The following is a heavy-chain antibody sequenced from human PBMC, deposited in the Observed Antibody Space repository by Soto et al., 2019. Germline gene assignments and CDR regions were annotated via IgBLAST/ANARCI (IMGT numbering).Heavy chain of an antibody. CDR3: AKQGIEVAGTDYFDY. CDR2: ISHDGSNA. D-gene: IGHD6-19*01. Sequence: QVQLVESGGGVVQPGKSLRLSCAAAGFIFRSYGVHWVRQAPGKGLEWVAVISHDGSNAYYADAVNGRFTISRDNAKNTAYLQMNSLRAEDTAVYYCAKQGIEVAGTDYFDYWGQGALVTVAS. J-gene: IGHJ4*02. CDR1: GFIFRSYG. V-gene: IGHV3-30*18.